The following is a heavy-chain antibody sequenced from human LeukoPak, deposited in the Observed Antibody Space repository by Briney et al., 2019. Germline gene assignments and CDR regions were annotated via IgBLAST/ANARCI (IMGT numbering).Heavy chain of an antibody. CDR3: ARDRMIVVVAGYYYYYMDV. CDR2: ISAYNGKT. J-gene: IGHJ6*03. V-gene: IGHV1-18*01. D-gene: IGHD3-22*01. CDR1: GYTFTSYG. Sequence: ASVKVSCKASGYTFTSYGISWVRQAPGQGLEWMGWISAYNGKTSYAQKLQGRVTMTTDTSTSTAYMELRSLRSDDTAVYYCARDRMIVVVAGYYYYYMDVWGKGTTVTVSS.